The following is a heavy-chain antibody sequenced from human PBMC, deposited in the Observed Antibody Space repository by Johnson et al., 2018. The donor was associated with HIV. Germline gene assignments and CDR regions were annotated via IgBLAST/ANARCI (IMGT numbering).Heavy chain of an antibody. V-gene: IGHV3-13*01. CDR1: GFTFSSYD. CDR3: ARDGAVAGYHDAFDI. D-gene: IGHD6-19*01. J-gene: IGHJ3*02. CDR2: IGTAGDT. Sequence: VQLVESGGGLVQPGGSLRLSCAASGFTFSSYDMHWVRQATGKGLELVSAIGTAGDTYYPGSVKGRFTISRENAKNSLHLQMNSLRAEDTAVYYCARDGAVAGYHDAFDIWGQGTMVTVSS.